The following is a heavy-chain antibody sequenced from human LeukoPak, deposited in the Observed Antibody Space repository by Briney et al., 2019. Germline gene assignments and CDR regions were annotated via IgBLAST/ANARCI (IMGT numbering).Heavy chain of an antibody. CDR1: GFTFSSYA. CDR2: ISGSGGST. J-gene: IGHJ3*02. CDR3: AKAPPPYCSGGSCFDAFDI. V-gene: IGHV3-23*01. D-gene: IGHD2-15*01. Sequence: GGSLRLSCAASGFTFSSYAMSWVRQAPGKGLEWVSAISGSGGSTYYADSVKGRFTISRDNSKNTLYLQMNSLKAEDTAVYYCAKAPPPYCSGGSCFDAFDIWGQGTMVTVSS.